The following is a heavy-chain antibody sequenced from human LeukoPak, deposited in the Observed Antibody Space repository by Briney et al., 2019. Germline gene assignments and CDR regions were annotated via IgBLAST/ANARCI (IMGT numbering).Heavy chain of an antibody. V-gene: IGHV1-46*03. D-gene: IGHD4-23*01. CDR2: INPGGGNT. J-gene: IGHJ4*02. CDR3: ARNLGYGGNLGY. Sequence: ASVKVSCKASGYTFSSYYIHWLRQAPGQGLEWMGIINPGGGNTDYAQKFQGRVTMTTDTSTSTAYMELRSLRSDDTAVYYCARNLGYGGNLGYWGQGTLVTVSS. CDR1: GYTFSSYY.